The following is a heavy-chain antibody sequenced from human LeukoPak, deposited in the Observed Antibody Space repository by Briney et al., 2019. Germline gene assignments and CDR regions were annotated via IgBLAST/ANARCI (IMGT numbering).Heavy chain of an antibody. V-gene: IGHV3-21*01. CDR2: ITSMSSDP. J-gene: IGHJ4*02. CDR3: ARAAGHYFDY. D-gene: IGHD3-10*01. CDR1: GFIFKSYS. Sequence: GGSLRLSCAAAGFIFKSYSMNWVRQAPGKGLEWVSFITSMSSDPFYADSVKGRFTVSRDNARNSLYLQMNNLGAEDTAVYYCARAAGHYFDYWGQGSLVTVSS.